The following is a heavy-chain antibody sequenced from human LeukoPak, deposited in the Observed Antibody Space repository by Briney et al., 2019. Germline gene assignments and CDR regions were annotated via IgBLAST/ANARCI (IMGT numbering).Heavy chain of an antibody. CDR2: ISGSGGST. V-gene: IGHV3-23*01. D-gene: IGHD1-14*01. CDR1: GFTFSSYA. Sequence: PGGSLRLSCAASGFTFSSYAMSWVRQAPGKGLEWVSAISGSGGSTYYADSVKGRFTISRDNSKNTLYLQMNSLRAEDTAVYYCAKDPTWVPAGHSDDNEEWFDPWGQGTLVTVST. CDR3: AKDPTWVPAGHSDDNEEWFDP. J-gene: IGHJ5*02.